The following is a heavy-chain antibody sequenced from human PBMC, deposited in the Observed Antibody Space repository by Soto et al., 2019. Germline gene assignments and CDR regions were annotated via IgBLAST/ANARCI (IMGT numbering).Heavy chain of an antibody. Sequence: LRLSCAASGFTFDDYTMHWVRQAPGKGLEWVSLISWDGGSTYYADSVKGRFTISRDNSKNSLYLQMNSLRTEDTALYYCAKDIDGYSYGYGGMDVWGQGTTVTV. D-gene: IGHD5-18*01. V-gene: IGHV3-43*01. CDR3: AKDIDGYSYGYGGMDV. J-gene: IGHJ6*02. CDR2: ISWDGGST. CDR1: GFTFDDYT.